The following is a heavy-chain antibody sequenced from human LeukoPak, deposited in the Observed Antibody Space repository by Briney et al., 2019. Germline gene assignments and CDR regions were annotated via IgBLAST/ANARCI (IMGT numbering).Heavy chain of an antibody. J-gene: IGHJ4*02. CDR1: GFTFSSYW. CDR3: ARELGHHFDY. D-gene: IGHD7-27*01. CDR2: IKQDGSEK. Sequence: GGSLRLSCAASGFTFSSYWVSWVCQAPGKGLEWVANIKQDGSEKYYVDSVKGRFTISRDNAKNSLYLQMNSLRAEDTAVYYCARELGHHFDYWGQGTLVTVSS. V-gene: IGHV3-7*01.